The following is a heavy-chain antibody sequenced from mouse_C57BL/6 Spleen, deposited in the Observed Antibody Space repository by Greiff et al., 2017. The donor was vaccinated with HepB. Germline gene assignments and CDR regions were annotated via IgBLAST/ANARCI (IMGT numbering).Heavy chain of an antibody. V-gene: IGHV1-69*01. CDR2: IDPSDSYT. CDR3: ARCYDYGYFDV. CDR1: GYTFTSYW. D-gene: IGHD2-3*01. J-gene: IGHJ1*03. Sequence: QVQLQQPGAELVMPGASVKLSCKASGYTFTSYWMHWVKQRPGQGLEWIGEIDPSDSYTNYNQKFKGKSTLTVDKSSSTAYMQLSSLTSEDSAVYYCARCYDYGYFDVWGTGTTVTVSS.